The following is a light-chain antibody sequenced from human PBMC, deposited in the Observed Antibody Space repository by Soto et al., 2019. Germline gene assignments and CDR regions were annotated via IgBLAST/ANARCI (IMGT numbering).Light chain of an antibody. V-gene: IGLV3-21*04. CDR2: YAT. J-gene: IGLJ2*01. CDR3: QVWDSGGDHRDVV. Sequence: SYELTQAPSVSVAPGMTARITCGGNNIGSKSVHWYQQKPGQAPVLVIYYATDRPSAIPERFSGSNSWNTATLTISSVEAGDEADYYCQVWDSGGDHRDVVFGGGTKQTVL. CDR1: NIGSKS.